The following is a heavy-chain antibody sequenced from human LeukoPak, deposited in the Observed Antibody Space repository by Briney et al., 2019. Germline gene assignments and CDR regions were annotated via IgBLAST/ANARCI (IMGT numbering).Heavy chain of an antibody. CDR3: ARVPRWYVIDY. CDR2: ISSSGSTI. D-gene: IGHD4-23*01. CDR1: VFTYSSYE. V-gene: IGHV3-48*03. J-gene: IGHJ4*02. Sequence: GGSLRLSRASSVFTYSSYEMQWVREAPAKGLEGVAYISSSGSTIDYADSVKGRFTISRDNAKNSLYLQMNSLRAEDTAVYYCARVPRWYVIDYWGQGTLVTVSS.